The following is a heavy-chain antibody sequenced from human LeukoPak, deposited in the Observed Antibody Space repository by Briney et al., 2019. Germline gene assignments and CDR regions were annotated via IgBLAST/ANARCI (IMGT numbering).Heavy chain of an antibody. Sequence: SETLSLTCTVSGGSISSGYYWGWIRQPPGKGLEWIGSIYHSGSTYYNPSLKSRVTISVDTSKNQFSLKLSSVTAADTAVYYCARVKAAAGLEPYFDYWGQGTLVTVSS. J-gene: IGHJ4*02. V-gene: IGHV4-38-2*02. CDR2: IYHSGST. CDR3: ARVKAAAGLEPYFDY. D-gene: IGHD6-13*01. CDR1: GGSISSGYY.